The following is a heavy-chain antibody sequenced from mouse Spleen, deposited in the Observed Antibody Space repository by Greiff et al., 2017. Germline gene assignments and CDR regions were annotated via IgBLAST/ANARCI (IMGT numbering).Heavy chain of an antibody. J-gene: IGHJ1*01. CDR3: ARPYYYGYGYVDV. V-gene: IGHV5-12*02. CDR1: GFTFSDYY. D-gene: IGHD1-1*01. CDR2: ISNGGGST. Sequence: EVMLVESGGGLVQPGGSLKLSCATSGFTFSDYYMYWVRQTPEKRLEWVAYISNGGGSTYYPDTVKGRFTIARDNAKNTLYLQMSRLKSEDTAMYYCARPYYYGYGYVDVWGAGTTVTVSS.